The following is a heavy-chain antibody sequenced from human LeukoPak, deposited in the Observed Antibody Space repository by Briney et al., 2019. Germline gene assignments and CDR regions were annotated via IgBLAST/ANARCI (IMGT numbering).Heavy chain of an antibody. J-gene: IGHJ4*02. CDR1: GYTFSNYH. CDR2: INPRSGST. D-gene: IGHD2-2*01. CDR3: ARDHLVVPAAGHYFDF. V-gene: IGHV1-46*01. Sequence: ASVKVSCKASGYTFSNYHMHWVRQAPGHGLEWMGVINPRSGSTAYAQRFQGRLTMTRDTSTSTVYMELSSLRSDDTAVYYCARDHLVVPAAGHYFDFWGQGTLVTVS.